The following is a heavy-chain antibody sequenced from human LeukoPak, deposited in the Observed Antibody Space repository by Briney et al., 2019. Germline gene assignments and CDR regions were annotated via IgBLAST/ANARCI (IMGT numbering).Heavy chain of an antibody. CDR3: AKMVDTAMVIDY. CDR2: IWYDGSNK. D-gene: IGHD5-18*01. J-gene: IGHJ4*02. Sequence: PGGSLRLSCAASGFTFSSYGMHWVRQAPGKGLEWVAVIWYDGSNKYYADSVKGRFTISRDNSKNTLYLQMNSLRAVDTAVYYCAKMVDTAMVIDYWGQGTLVTVSS. CDR1: GFTFSSYG. V-gene: IGHV3-33*06.